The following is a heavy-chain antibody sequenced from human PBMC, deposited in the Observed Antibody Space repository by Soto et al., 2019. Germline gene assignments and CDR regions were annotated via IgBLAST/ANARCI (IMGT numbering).Heavy chain of an antibody. CDR1: GGSISSGDYY. V-gene: IGHV4-30-4*01. CDR2: IYYSGST. J-gene: IGHJ4*02. D-gene: IGHD1-7*01. Sequence: SETLSLTCTVSGGSISSGDYYWSWIRQPPWKGLEWIGYIYYSGSTYYNPSLKSRVTISVDTSKNQFSLKLSSVTAADTAVYYCARSQLELLRLDYWGQGXMVTVSS. CDR3: ARSQLELLRLDY.